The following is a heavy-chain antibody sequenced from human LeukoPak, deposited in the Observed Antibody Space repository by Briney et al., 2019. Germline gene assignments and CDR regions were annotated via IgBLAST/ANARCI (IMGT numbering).Heavy chain of an antibody. CDR1: GGSISSVSYY. D-gene: IGHD6-19*01. V-gene: IGHV4-39*07. CDR2: IFYTGRS. CDR3: AKILYSSNIDY. Sequence: NPSETLSLTCTVSGGSISSVSYYWGWIRQPPGKGLECIGSIFYTGRSYYNPSLKRRVTISVDTSKNQFSLKLSSVTAADTAVYYCAKILYSSNIDYWGQGTLVTVSS. J-gene: IGHJ4*02.